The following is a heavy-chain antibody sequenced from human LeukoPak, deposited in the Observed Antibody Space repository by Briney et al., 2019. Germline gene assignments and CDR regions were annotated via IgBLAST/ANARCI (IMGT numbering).Heavy chain of an antibody. J-gene: IGHJ4*02. D-gene: IGHD6-13*01. CDR1: GFTFTSSA. CDR3: AADSETTIAAAGSLDY. CDR2: IVVGSGNT. V-gene: IGHV1-58*01. Sequence: GASVKVSCKASGFTFTSSAVQWVRQARGQRLEWIGWIVVGSGNTNYAQKFQERVTITRDMSTSTAYMELSSLRSEDTAVYYCAADSETTIAAAGSLDYWGQGTLVTVSS.